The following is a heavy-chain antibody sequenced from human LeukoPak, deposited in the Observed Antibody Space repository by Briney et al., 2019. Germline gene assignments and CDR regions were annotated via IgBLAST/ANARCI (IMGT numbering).Heavy chain of an antibody. CDR2: IYPNSGGT. V-gene: IGHV1-2*02. CDR1: GYTFTGYY. CDR3: AKAIAAAHYDF. J-gene: IGHJ4*02. Sequence: ASGKVSCKASGYTFTGYYIHWVRQAPGQGLEWMGWIYPNSGGTNYAQKFQGRVTMTRDTSISTAYMELSRLTSDDTAIYYCAKAIAAAHYDFWGQGTLVTVSS. D-gene: IGHD6-13*01.